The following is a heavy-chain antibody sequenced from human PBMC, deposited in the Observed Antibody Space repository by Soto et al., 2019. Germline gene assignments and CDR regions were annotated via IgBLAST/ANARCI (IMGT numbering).Heavy chain of an antibody. V-gene: IGHV4-30-4*01. CDR3: AREKGYISGPKNFDS. CDR2: IYDSGSS. D-gene: IGHD5-12*01. CDR1: GGSVSSGDYF. Sequence: SETLSLTCTVSGGSVSSGDYFWSWIRQPPGKGLEWIWYIYDSGSSYYNPSLKSRVTMSVDTSKNQFSLKLRSVTAADTAMYYCAREKGYISGPKNFDSWGQGTLVTVSS. J-gene: IGHJ4*02.